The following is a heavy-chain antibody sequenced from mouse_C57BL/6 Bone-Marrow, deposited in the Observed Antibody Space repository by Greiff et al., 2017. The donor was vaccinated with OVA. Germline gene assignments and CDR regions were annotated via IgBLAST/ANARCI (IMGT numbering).Heavy chain of an antibody. V-gene: IGHV10-1*01. Sequence: EVMLVESGGGLVQPKGSLKLSCAASGFSFNTYAMNWVRQAPGKGLEWVARIRSKSNNYATYYADSVKDRFTISRDDSESMLYLQMNNLKTEDTAMYYCVRSSGGYGSSPAWFAYWGQGTLVTVSA. CDR1: GFSFNTYA. J-gene: IGHJ3*01. D-gene: IGHD1-1*01. CDR3: VRSSGGYGSSPAWFAY. CDR2: IRSKSNNYAT.